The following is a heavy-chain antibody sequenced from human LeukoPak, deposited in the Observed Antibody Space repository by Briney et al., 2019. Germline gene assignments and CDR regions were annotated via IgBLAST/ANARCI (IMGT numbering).Heavy chain of an antibody. D-gene: IGHD1-26*01. CDR3: ARDAGDGSCLDY. CDR1: GGTFSSYA. V-gene: IGHV1-69*05. J-gene: IGHJ4*02. CDR2: IIPIFGTA. Sequence: ASVKVSCKASGGTFSSYAISWVRQAPGQGLEWMGGIIPIFGTANYAQKFQGRVTITTDESTSTAYMELSSLRSEDTAVYYCARDAGDGSCLDYWGQGALFTVSS.